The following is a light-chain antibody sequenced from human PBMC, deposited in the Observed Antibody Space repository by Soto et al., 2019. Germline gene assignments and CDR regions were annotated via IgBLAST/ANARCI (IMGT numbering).Light chain of an antibody. V-gene: IGLV3-21*02. Sequence: SYELTQPPSVSVVPGQTATITCGGNNIGGKSVHWYQQKPGQAPVLVVYDDGDRPSGIAERISGSNSGNTATLTISRVEAGDEADYYCQVWDNSSDQVVFGGGTKVTVL. CDR2: DDG. J-gene: IGLJ2*01. CDR1: NIGGKS. CDR3: QVWDNSSDQVV.